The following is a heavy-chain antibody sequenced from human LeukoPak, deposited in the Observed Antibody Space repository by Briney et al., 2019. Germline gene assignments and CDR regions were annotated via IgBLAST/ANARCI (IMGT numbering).Heavy chain of an antibody. Sequence: SETLSLTCTVSGGSISSYYWSWIRQPAGKGLEWIGRIYTSGSTNYNPSLKSRVTMSVDTSKNQFSLKLSSVTAADTAVYYCARVAGYCSSTSCSRDAFDIWGQGTMVTVSS. V-gene: IGHV4-4*07. CDR1: GGSISSYY. D-gene: IGHD2-2*01. CDR2: IYTSGST. CDR3: ARVAGYCSSTSCSRDAFDI. J-gene: IGHJ3*02.